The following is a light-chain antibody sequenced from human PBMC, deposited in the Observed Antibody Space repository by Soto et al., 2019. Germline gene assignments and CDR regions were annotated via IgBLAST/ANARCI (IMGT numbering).Light chain of an antibody. V-gene: IGLV1-44*01. J-gene: IGLJ3*02. CDR2: ETY. CDR1: SSNIGGNY. Sequence: QAVVTQTPSASGTSGQRVTFSCSGGSSNIGGNYVSWFQQLPGMAPKLLIYETYKRPSGVPDRFSGSKSGTSASLAISGLQSEDEADYYCAAWDDNLNVVVFGGGTKVTVL. CDR3: AAWDDNLNVVV.